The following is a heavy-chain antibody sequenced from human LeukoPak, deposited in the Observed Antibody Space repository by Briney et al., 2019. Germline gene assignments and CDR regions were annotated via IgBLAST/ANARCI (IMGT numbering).Heavy chain of an antibody. J-gene: IGHJ6*02. D-gene: IGHD6-13*01. Sequence: GASVKVSCKASGYTFTSYYMHWVRQAPGQGLEWMGIINPSGGSTSYAQKFHGRVTMTRDTSTSTVYMELSSLRSEDTAVYYCARAYSSSWYPYYYYGMDVWGQGTTVTVSS. CDR2: INPSGGST. CDR1: GYTFTSYY. V-gene: IGHV1-46*01. CDR3: ARAYSSSWYPYYYYGMDV.